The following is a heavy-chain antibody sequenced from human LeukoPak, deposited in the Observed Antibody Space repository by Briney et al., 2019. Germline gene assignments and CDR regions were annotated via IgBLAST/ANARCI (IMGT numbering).Heavy chain of an antibody. CDR1: GGSFSGYY. D-gene: IGHD2-2*01. J-gene: IGHJ4*02. CDR3: AGLGVGYCSSTSCSGFPYYFDY. V-gene: IGHV4-34*01. Sequence: SETLSLTCAVYGGSFSGYYWSWIRQPPGKGLEWIGEINHSGSTYYNPSLKSRVTISVDTSKNQFSLKLSSVTAADTAVYYCAGLGVGYCSSTSCSGFPYYFDYWGQGTLVTVSS. CDR2: INHSGST.